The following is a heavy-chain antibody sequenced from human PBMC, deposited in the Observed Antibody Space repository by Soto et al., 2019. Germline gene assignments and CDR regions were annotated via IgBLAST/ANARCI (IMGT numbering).Heavy chain of an antibody. V-gene: IGHV4-59*11. D-gene: IGHD7-27*01. CDR1: GGSINNHY. CDR2: VYYTGST. CDR3: ARANWYSEY. Sequence: QVHLQESGPGLVKPSETLSLTCSVSGGSINNHYWSWIRQPPGKGLEWICYVYYTGSTNYNPSLKSRVTMSVDTYNNQFSLNLTSLTAADTAIYYCARANWYSEYWGQGTLVNVSS. J-gene: IGHJ4*02.